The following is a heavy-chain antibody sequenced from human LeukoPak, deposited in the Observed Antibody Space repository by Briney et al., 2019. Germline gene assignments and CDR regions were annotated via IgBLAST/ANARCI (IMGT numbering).Heavy chain of an antibody. Sequence: GGSLRLSCAASGFTFSSYWMHWVRQAPGKGLVWVSHIKSDGSSTSYADSVKGRFTISRDNAKNTLYLQMNSLRAEDTAVYYCAREPFYGDYVSGYWGQGTLVTVSS. J-gene: IGHJ4*02. CDR2: IKSDGSST. CDR1: GFTFSSYW. V-gene: IGHV3-74*01. D-gene: IGHD4-17*01. CDR3: AREPFYGDYVSGY.